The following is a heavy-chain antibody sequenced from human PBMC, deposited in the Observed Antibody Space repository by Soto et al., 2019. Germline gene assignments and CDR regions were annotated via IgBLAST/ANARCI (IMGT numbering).Heavy chain of an antibody. J-gene: IGHJ5*02. CDR1: GFGFGGFA. CDR3: AKENGILGANWGIFQS. V-gene: IGHV3-23*01. D-gene: IGHD7-27*01. Sequence: EVQLLESGGGLVQPGGSLRLSCAASGFGFGGFAMNWVRQAPGKGLEWVSAIRATGDTTHYADSAKGRFTISRDNSKNILYLQMNSLRAEDTAVYYCAKENGILGANWGIFQSWGQGTLVTVSS. CDR2: IRATGDTT.